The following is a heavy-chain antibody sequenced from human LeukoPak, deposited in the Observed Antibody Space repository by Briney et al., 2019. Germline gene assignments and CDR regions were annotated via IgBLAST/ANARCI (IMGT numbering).Heavy chain of an antibody. D-gene: IGHD3-10*01. CDR1: GFTFSYYG. V-gene: IGHV3-33*01. Sequence: PGGSLRLSCAASGFTFSYYGMHWGRQGPGKGLEWVSNIWYDGGSKYYADSVKGRFTISRDNSKNTQNLQMNSLRADDTAVYFCVRDSSGDSSGRPSLDYWGQGTLVTVSS. CDR3: VRDSSGDSSGRPSLDY. CDR2: IWYDGGSK. J-gene: IGHJ4*02.